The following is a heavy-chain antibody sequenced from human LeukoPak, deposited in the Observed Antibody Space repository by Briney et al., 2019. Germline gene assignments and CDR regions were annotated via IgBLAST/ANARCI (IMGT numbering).Heavy chain of an antibody. V-gene: IGHV3-7*01. D-gene: IGHD5-24*01. Sequence: PGGSLRLSCATSGFSSTTYSMSWVRQAPGKGLEWVANINQDGSEKYYADSVKGRFTISRDNPKNLLFLQINSLRVEDTAVYYCARETPRRGETRDGYRWGQGTVVTVSS. CDR2: INQDGSEK. J-gene: IGHJ4*02. CDR1: GFSSTTYS. CDR3: ARETPRRGETRDGYR.